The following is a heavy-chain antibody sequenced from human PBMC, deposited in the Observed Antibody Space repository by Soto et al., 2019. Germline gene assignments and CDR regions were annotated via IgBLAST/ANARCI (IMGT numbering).Heavy chain of an antibody. CDR3: ARYKGVVVVAATPSGYYYYMDV. J-gene: IGHJ6*03. CDR2: ISAYNGNT. D-gene: IGHD2-15*01. Sequence: QVQLVQSGAEVKKPGASVKVSCKASGYTFTSYGISWVRQAPGQGLEWMGWISAYNGNTNYAQKLQGRVTMTTDTSTSTAYMELRSLRSDDTAVYYCARYKGVVVVAATPSGYYYYMDVWGKGTTVTVSS. CDR1: GYTFTSYG. V-gene: IGHV1-18*01.